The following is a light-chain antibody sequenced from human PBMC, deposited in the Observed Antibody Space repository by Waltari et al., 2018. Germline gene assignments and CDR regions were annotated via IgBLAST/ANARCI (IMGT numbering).Light chain of an antibody. J-gene: IGKJ4*01. Sequence: EIVMTQSPATLSVSPGERVTLSCRASQRISNNLAWYQQKPGQAPRLVIYGASTRATGIPARFSCSGSGTEFTLTISNLQSEDFAVYYCQQYNNWPPLTFGGGTKVEIK. CDR3: QQYNNWPPLT. CDR2: GAS. CDR1: QRISNN. V-gene: IGKV3-15*01.